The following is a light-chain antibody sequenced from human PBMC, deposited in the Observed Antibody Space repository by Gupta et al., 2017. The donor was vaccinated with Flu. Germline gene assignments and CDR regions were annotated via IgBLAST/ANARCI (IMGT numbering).Light chain of an antibody. CDR3: QQSYSTPYS. Sequence: SVGDRVTITCRASQSISSYLNWYQQKPGKAPKLLIYAASSLQSGVPSRFSGSGSGTDFTLTISSLQPEDFATYYCQQSYSTPYSFGQGTKLEIK. CDR1: QSISSY. V-gene: IGKV1-39*01. J-gene: IGKJ2*03. CDR2: AAS.